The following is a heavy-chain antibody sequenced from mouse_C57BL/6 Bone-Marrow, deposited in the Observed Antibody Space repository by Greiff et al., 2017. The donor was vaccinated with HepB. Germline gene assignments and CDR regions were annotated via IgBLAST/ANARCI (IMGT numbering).Heavy chain of an antibody. D-gene: IGHD2-2*01. CDR3: ARPSSMVPVDLFAY. CDR2: IHPNSGST. J-gene: IGHJ2*01. Sequence: QVQLQQPGAELVKPGASVKLSCKASGYTFTSYWMHWVKQRPGQGLEWIGMIHPNSGSTNYNEKFKSKATLTVDKSSSTAYMQLSSLTSEDSAVYYCARPSSMVPVDLFAYWGQGTPLTVSS. V-gene: IGHV1-64*01. CDR1: GYTFTSYW.